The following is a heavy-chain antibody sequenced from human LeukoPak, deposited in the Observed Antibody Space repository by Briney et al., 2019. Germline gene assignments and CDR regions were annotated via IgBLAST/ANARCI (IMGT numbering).Heavy chain of an antibody. Sequence: GGSQRLSCAGSGFTFSSYAMSWVRQAPGKGLEWVSAISDSGDYTYYADSVKGRFTISRDNSKNTLYLHVNSLRAEDTAVYYCAKDTSIGKYCTSGVCSPFDYWGQGTLVTVSS. CDR3: AKDTSIGKYCTSGVCSPFDY. J-gene: IGHJ4*02. CDR1: GFTFSSYA. D-gene: IGHD2-8*01. CDR2: ISDSGDYT. V-gene: IGHV3-23*01.